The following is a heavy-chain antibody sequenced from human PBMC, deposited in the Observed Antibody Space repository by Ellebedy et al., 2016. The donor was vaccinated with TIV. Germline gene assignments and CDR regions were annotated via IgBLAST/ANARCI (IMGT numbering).Heavy chain of an antibody. CDR3: VRFDTTLITVEEYYYYMDV. V-gene: IGHV4-59*01. J-gene: IGHJ6*03. Sequence: SETLSLTCTVSAESMSSYYWSWVRQPPGKGLDWLGSIYYSGSTYYNPSLKSRVTISIDTSKNQFSLRLTSVTAADTAVYYCVRFDTTLITVEEYYYYMDVWGKGTTVTVSS. D-gene: IGHD5-18*01. CDR1: AESMSSYY. CDR2: IYYSGST.